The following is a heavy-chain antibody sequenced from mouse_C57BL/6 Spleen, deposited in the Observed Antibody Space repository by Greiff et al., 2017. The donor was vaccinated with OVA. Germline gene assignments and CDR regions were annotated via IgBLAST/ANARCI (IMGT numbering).Heavy chain of an antibody. Sequence: QVQLQQPGAELVKPGASVKLSCKASGYTFTSYWMHWVKQRPGQGLEWIGMIHPNSGSTNYNEKFKSKATLTVDKSSSTAYMQRSSLTSEDSAVYYCVSALVTGFFDYWGQGTTLTVSS. D-gene: IGHD2-2*01. V-gene: IGHV1-64*01. CDR2: IHPNSGST. J-gene: IGHJ2*01. CDR1: GYTFTSYW. CDR3: VSALVTGFFDY.